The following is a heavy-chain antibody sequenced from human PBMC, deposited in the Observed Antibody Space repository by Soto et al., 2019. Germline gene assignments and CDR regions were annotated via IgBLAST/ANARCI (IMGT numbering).Heavy chain of an antibody. Sequence: EVQLLESGGGLVQPGGSLRLSCAASGFTFSSYAMSWVRQAPGKGLEWVSAISGSGGSTYYADSVKGRFTTSRDNSKNTLYLKRHCVRAEDTAVYYCAKDRVLYGGTGCYGCDYYYGIDVWGQGTTVTVSS. CDR3: AKDRVLYGGTGCYGCDYYYGIDV. D-gene: IGHD2-2*01. CDR1: GFTFSSYA. V-gene: IGHV3-23*01. J-gene: IGHJ6*02. CDR2: ISGSGGST.